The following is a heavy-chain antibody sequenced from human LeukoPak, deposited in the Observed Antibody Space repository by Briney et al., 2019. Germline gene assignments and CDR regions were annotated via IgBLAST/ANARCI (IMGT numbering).Heavy chain of an antibody. Sequence: KPGGSLRRSCAASGFTFSDYYMAWIRQAPGKGLECVSYISSSSHYTNYPDSVKGRFTISRDNAKNSLYLQMNSLRAEDTAVYYCARVKVGTTNRFDYWGQGTLVTVSS. CDR2: ISSSSHYT. CDR1: GFTFSDYY. D-gene: IGHD1-26*01. V-gene: IGHV3-11*05. J-gene: IGHJ4*02. CDR3: ARVKVGTTNRFDY.